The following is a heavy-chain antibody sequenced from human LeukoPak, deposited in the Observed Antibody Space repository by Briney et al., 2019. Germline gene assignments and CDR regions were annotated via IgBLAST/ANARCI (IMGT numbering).Heavy chain of an antibody. CDR1: GFTFSSYG. CDR3: ARARNTYSSGACGMDV. V-gene: IGHV3-33*01. J-gene: IGHJ6*02. D-gene: IGHD6-25*01. Sequence: GRSLRLSCAASGFTFSSYGMHWVRQAPGKGLEWVAVIWYDGSNKYYADSVKGRFTISRDNSKNTLYLQMNSLRAEDTAVYYCARARNTYSSGACGMDVWGQGTTVTVSS. CDR2: IWYDGSNK.